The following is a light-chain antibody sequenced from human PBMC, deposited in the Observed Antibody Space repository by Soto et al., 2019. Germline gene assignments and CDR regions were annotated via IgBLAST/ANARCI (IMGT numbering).Light chain of an antibody. CDR3: QQYNIWPQT. V-gene: IGKV3-15*01. CDR1: QSLRSS. J-gene: IGKJ1*01. CDR2: RAS. Sequence: VMTQSPATLSVSPGERATLSCRASQSLRSSLPWYQQKPGQAPRLLIYRASTRATGIPARFSGSGSGTEFTLTISSLQSEDFSVYFCQQYNIWPQTFGQGTKVEIK.